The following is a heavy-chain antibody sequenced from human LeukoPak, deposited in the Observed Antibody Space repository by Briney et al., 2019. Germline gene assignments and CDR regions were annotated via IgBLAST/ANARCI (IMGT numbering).Heavy chain of an antibody. CDR1: GVSISNYY. D-gene: IGHD2-15*01. CDR2: VYYSGNT. CDR3: ARGFTAGYCSGGSCYRTADYYYGMDV. Sequence: SETLSLTCSVSGVSISNYYWTWIRQPPGKGLEWVGYVYYSGNTNYNPSLKSRVTISVDTSKNQFSLKLSSVTAADTAVYYCARGFTAGYCSGGSCYRTADYYYGMDVWGQGTTVAVSS. J-gene: IGHJ6*02. V-gene: IGHV4-59*01.